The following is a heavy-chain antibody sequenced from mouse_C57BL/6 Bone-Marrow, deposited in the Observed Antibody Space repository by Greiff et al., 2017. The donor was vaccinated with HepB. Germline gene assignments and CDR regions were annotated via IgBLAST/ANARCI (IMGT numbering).Heavy chain of an antibody. D-gene: IGHD2-10*01. V-gene: IGHV14-4*01. CDR2: IDPENGDT. Sequence: EVQLQQSGAELVRPGASVKLSCTASGFNIKDDYMHWVKQRPEQGLEWIGWIDPENGDTEYASKFQGKATITADTSSNTDYLQLSSLTSEDTAVYDCTSSYYEYFDVWGTGTTVTVSS. J-gene: IGHJ1*03. CDR1: GFNIKDDY. CDR3: TSSYYEYFDV.